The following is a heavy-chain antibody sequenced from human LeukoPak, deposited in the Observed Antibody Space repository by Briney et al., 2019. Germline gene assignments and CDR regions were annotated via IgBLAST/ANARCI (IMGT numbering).Heavy chain of an antibody. CDR2: FDPEDGET. D-gene: IGHD5-24*01. J-gene: IGHJ4*02. CDR3: ATCSRDGYNCLDY. CDR1: GYTFTGYY. V-gene: IGHV1-24*01. Sequence: ASVKVSCKASGYTFTGYYMHWVRQAPGKGLEWMGDFDPEDGETIYAQKFQGRVTMTEDTSTDTAYMELTSLRSEDTAVYYCATCSRDGYNCLDYWGQGTLVTVSS.